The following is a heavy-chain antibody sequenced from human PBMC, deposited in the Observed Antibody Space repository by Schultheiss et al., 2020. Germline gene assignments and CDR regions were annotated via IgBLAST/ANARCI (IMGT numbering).Heavy chain of an antibody. V-gene: IGHV3-7*01. Sequence: GGSLRLSCAASGFTFSSYWMSWVRQAPGKGLEWVANIKQDGSEKYYVDSVKGRFTISRDNAKNSLYLQMNSLRAEDTAVYYCARDYYDSSGYLSEVRFDIWGQGTMVTVSS. CDR1: GFTFSSYW. D-gene: IGHD3-22*01. CDR3: ARDYYDSSGYLSEVRFDI. CDR2: IKQDGSEK. J-gene: IGHJ3*02.